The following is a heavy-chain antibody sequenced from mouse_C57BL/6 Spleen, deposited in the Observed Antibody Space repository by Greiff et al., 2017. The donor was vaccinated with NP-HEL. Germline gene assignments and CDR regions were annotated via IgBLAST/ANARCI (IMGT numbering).Heavy chain of an antibody. V-gene: IGHV1-64*01. Sequence: QVQLQQPGAELVKPGASVKLSCKASGYTFTSSWMHWVKQRPGQGLAWIGMIHPNSGSTNYNEKFKSKATLTVDKSSSTAYMQLSSLTSEDSAVYYCARGFLSGTAGFAYWGQGTLVTVSA. D-gene: IGHD4-1*01. J-gene: IGHJ3*01. CDR1: GYTFTSSW. CDR3: ARGFLSGTAGFAY. CDR2: IHPNSGST.